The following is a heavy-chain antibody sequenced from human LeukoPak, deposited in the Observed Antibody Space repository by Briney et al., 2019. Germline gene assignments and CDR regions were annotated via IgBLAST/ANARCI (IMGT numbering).Heavy chain of an antibody. Sequence: ASVKVSCKVSGYSVTELSMHWVRQAPGKGLEWMGGFDPEDDEIMYAQKFQGRITMTEDTSTDTAYMELSSLRSEDTAVYYCAAERSATTYFDFWGQGTLVTVSS. J-gene: IGHJ4*02. V-gene: IGHV1-24*01. CDR3: AAERSATTYFDF. D-gene: IGHD5-12*01. CDR2: FDPEDDEI. CDR1: GYSVTELS.